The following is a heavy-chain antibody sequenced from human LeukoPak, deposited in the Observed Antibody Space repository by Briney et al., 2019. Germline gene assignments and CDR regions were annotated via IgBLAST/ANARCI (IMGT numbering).Heavy chain of an antibody. D-gene: IGHD3-3*01. CDR2: IKSKTDGGTT. CDR1: GFTFNNAW. J-gene: IGHJ4*02. V-gene: IGHV3-15*01. CDR3: ARTYYDFWRGYYTGNS. Sequence: GGSLRLSCTSSGFTFNNAWMNWVRQAPGKGLEWVGRIKSKTDGGTTDYAAPVKGRFTISRDDSKNTLYLQMNSLKTEDTSVYYCARTYYDFWRGYYTGNSWGQGTLVTVSS.